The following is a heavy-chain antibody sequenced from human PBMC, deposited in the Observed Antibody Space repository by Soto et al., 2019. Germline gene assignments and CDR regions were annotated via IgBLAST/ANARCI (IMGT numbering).Heavy chain of an antibody. CDR1: GYTFTSYY. D-gene: IGHD3-16*01. CDR3: ARGGLMGRLHDAFDI. V-gene: IGHV1-46*03. CDR2: INPSGGST. Sequence: ASVKVSCKASGYTFTSYYMHWVRQAPGQGLEWMGIINPSGGSTSYAQKFQGRVTMTRDTSTSTVYMELSSLRSEDTAVYYCARGGLMGRLHDAFDIWGQGTMVTVSS. J-gene: IGHJ3*02.